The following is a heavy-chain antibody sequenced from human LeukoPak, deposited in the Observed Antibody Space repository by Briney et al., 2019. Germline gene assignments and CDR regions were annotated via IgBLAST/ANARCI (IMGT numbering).Heavy chain of an antibody. CDR1: GFIFGHYS. Sequence: GGSLRLSCVASGFIFGHYSMNWVRQAPGKGLEWVSYISSLSGTIYYADSVKGRFTISRDNAKNSLYLQMNSLRAEDTAIYYCARDQGGGTSYWGQGTLVTVSS. J-gene: IGHJ4*02. D-gene: IGHD2-15*01. CDR2: ISSLSGTI. V-gene: IGHV3-48*01. CDR3: ARDQGGGTSY.